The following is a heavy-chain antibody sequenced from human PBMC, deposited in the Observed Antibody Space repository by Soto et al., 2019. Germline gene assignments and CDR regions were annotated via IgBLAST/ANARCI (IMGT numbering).Heavy chain of an antibody. CDR3: AKGPIFGVENIYDY. J-gene: IGHJ4*02. CDR1: GFTLSSHA. Sequence: DVQLLESGGDLIQTGGSLRLSCAASGFTLSSHARSWVRQAPGKGLEWVYSMSGAGRSSYDADSVKGRFTISRDNSKNTLYLQMNNLRAEDTDLYYCAKGPIFGVENIYDYWGQGTLVTVSA. V-gene: IGHV3-23*01. CDR2: MSGAGRSS. D-gene: IGHD3-3*01.